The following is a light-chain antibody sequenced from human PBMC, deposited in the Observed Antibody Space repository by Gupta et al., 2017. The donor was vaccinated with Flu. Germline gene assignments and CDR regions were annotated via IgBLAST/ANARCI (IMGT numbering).Light chain of an antibody. CDR2: EDD. CDR3: GAWDRSLSGGG. J-gene: IGLJ3*02. Sequence: RVTISCSGSSSNIGGNYVSWYQQVPGTAPKLLIYEDDKRPSGIPDRFSASKSGTTATLDITGLQSGDEADYFCGAWDRSLSGGGFGGGTKLTVL. CDR1: SSNIGGNY. V-gene: IGLV1-51*02.